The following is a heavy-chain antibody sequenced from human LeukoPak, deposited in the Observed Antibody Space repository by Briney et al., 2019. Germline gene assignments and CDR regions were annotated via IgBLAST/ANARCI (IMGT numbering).Heavy chain of an antibody. J-gene: IGHJ3*02. CDR3: AGQYGSGSYDAFDI. D-gene: IGHD3-10*01. Sequence: SETLSLTCTVSGGSISSYYWSWIRQPPGKGLEWIGYIYYSGSTNYNPSLKSRVTISVDTSKNQFSLKLSSVTAADTAVYYCAGQYGSGSYDAFDIWGQGTMVTVSS. CDR2: IYYSGST. V-gene: IGHV4-59*08. CDR1: GGSISSYY.